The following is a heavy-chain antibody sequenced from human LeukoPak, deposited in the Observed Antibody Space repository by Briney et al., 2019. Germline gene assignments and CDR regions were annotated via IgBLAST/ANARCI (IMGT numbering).Heavy chain of an antibody. J-gene: IGHJ6*03. CDR3: ARTTMVRGTYYMDV. Sequence: SETLSLTCAVYGGSFSGYYWSWIRQPPGKGLEWIGEINHSGNTNYNPSLKSRVTISVDTSKNQFSLKMRSVTAADTAVYYCARTTMVRGTYYMDVWGKGTTVTISS. CDR2: INHSGNT. CDR1: GGSFSGYY. V-gene: IGHV4-34*01. D-gene: IGHD3-10*01.